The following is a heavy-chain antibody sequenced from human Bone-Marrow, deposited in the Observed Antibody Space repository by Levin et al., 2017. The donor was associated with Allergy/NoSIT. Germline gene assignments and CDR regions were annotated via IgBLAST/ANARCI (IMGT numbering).Heavy chain of an antibody. D-gene: IGHD2-2*01. V-gene: IGHV3-21*01. J-gene: IGHJ6*02. CDR3: ARGQHTRYYYGMDV. CDR2: ISSSSSYI. CDR1: GFTFSSYS. Sequence: GGSLRLSCAASGFTFSSYSMNWVRQAPGKGLEWVSSISSSSSYIYYADSVKGRFTISRDNAKNSLYLQMNSLRAEDTAVYYFARGQHTRYYYGMDVWGQGTTVTVSS.